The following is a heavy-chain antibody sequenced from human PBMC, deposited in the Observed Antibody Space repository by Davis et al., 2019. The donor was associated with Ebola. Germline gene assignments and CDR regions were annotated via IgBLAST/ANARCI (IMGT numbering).Heavy chain of an antibody. Sequence: GESLKISCAASGFTSSKYVITWVRQAPGKGLEWVSTISGNGGTDYIDSVKGRFTISRDNAKNTLYLQMNSLRGEDTAVYYCAKGEYCSMFSCYPWHNVMDVWGQGTTVTVSS. D-gene: IGHD2-2*01. CDR1: GFTSSKYV. CDR2: ISGNGGT. CDR3: AKGEYCSMFSCYPWHNVMDV. J-gene: IGHJ6*02. V-gene: IGHV3-23*01.